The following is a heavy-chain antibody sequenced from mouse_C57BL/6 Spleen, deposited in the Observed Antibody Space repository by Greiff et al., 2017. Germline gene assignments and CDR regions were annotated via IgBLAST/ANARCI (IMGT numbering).Heavy chain of an antibody. CDR1: GYTFTSYW. CDR2: INPSNGGN. D-gene: IGHD3-3*01. CDR3: ARERFGWDFDY. V-gene: IGHV1-53*01. Sequence: VQLQQPGTDLVKPAASVKLSCKATGYTFTSYWMYWVKQRFGQGLVWCGNINPSNGGNNYNEKIKSKATLTVDKSSSTAYTQYSILTSEDSAVYYCARERFGWDFDYWGQGTTLTVSS. J-gene: IGHJ2*01.